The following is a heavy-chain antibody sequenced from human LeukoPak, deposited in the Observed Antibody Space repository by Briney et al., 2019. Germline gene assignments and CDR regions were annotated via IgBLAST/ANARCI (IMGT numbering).Heavy chain of an antibody. J-gene: IGHJ5*02. D-gene: IGHD3-22*01. CDR3: ARDSGYDSRGFYYGGFDP. CDR1: GGSFRRGAYY. Sequence: PSETLSLTCTVSGGSFRRGAYYWSWIRQLPGKGLEWIGYIHHSGSPYYNPSLKSRVSISGDTSKNQFSLTLSSVTVADTAVYYCARDSGYDSRGFYYGGFDPWGQGILVTVSS. CDR2: IHHSGSP. V-gene: IGHV4-31*03.